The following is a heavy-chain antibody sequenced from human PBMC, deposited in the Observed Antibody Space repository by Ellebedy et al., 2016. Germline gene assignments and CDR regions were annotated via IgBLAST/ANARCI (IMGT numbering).Heavy chain of an antibody. J-gene: IGHJ3*01. CDR2: IDERYTQ. Sequence: GGSLRLXCVASGFTFSNYAMSWVRQAPGLGVQWVASIDERYTQYYADSARGRFTISRDNSKSTLYLQMNSLRAEDTALYYCAKDLGYSYGFTRVAFDVWGQGTMVTVSS. CDR1: GFTFSNYA. CDR3: AKDLGYSYGFTRVAFDV. V-gene: IGHV3-23*01. D-gene: IGHD5-18*01.